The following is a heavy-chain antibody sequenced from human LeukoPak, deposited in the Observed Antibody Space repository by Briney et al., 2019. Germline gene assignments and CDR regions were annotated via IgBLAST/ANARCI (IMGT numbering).Heavy chain of an antibody. CDR3: ARVTTTYYYYYGMDV. CDR2: IYYSGST. Sequence: SETLSLTCTVSGGSISSYYWSWIRQPPGKGLEWIGYIYYSGSTNYNPSLKSRVTISVDTSKNQFSLKLSSVTAADTAVYYCARVTTTYYYYYGMDVWAQGTTVTVSS. CDR1: GGSISSYY. V-gene: IGHV4-59*01. J-gene: IGHJ6*02. D-gene: IGHD4-11*01.